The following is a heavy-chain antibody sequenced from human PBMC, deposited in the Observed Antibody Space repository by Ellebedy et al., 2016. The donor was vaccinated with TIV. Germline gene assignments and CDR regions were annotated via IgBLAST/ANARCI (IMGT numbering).Heavy chain of an antibody. CDR2: TYYRGST. CDR3: ARHGAGADMSYYYYYMDV. CDR1: GGSISSYY. J-gene: IGHJ6*03. V-gene: IGHV4-59*08. D-gene: IGHD3-16*01. Sequence: MPSETLSLTCEVSGGSISSYYWSWIRQPPGKGLEWIGSTYYRGSTNYNPSLGNRVTISDASKNQLSLKLSSLTAADTAVYYCARHGAGADMSYYYYYMDVWGKGTTVTVSS.